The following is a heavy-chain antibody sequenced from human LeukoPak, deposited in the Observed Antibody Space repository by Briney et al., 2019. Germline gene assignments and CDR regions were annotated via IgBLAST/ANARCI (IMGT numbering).Heavy chain of an antibody. CDR3: AREVIAPADSDAFDI. V-gene: IGHV4-30-4*01. D-gene: IGHD2-21*01. Sequence: SETLSLTCNVSGGSITSNNYFWSWIRQPPGEGLEWIGYIRYNGGAYYNPSLQSRATMSVDTSKNQFSLRLSSVTAPDTAIYYCAREVIAPADSDAFDIWGQGTMATVS. CDR2: IRYNGGA. CDR1: GGSITSNNYF. J-gene: IGHJ3*02.